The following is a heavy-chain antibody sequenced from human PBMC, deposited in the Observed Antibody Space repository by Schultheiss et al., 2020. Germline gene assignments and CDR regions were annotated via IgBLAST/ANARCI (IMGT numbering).Heavy chain of an antibody. V-gene: IGHV3-15*01. D-gene: IGHD4-11*01. Sequence: GGSLRLSCAASGFSFSNYAMYWVRQAPGKGLEWVGRIKSKTDGGTTDYAAPVKGRFTISRDDSKNTLYLQMNSLKTEDTAVYYCTTSLYSNYAYWGQGTLVTVSS. CDR1: GFSFSNYA. CDR3: TTSLYSNYAY. CDR2: IKSKTDGGTT. J-gene: IGHJ4*02.